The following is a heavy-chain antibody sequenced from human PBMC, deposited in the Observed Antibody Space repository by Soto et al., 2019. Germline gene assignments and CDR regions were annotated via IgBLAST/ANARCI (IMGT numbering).Heavy chain of an antibody. D-gene: IGHD4-17*01. V-gene: IGHV3-74*01. CDR2: SNTDGSDT. Sequence: EVQVVESGGGLVQPGGSLRLSCAASGFSFSSSWMQWVRQAPGKGLVWVSRSNTDGSDTSYADSVKGRFTFSRDNAKNTLYLQMKSLRAEDTAVYYCGTVTPGHWGQGTLVTVSS. CDR3: GTVTPGH. CDR1: GFSFSSSW. J-gene: IGHJ4*02.